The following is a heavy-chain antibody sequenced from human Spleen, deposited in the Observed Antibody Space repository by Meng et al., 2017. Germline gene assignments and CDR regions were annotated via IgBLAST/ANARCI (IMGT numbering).Heavy chain of an antibody. D-gene: IGHD1-14*01. CDR3: ARERSRNDVGYFDY. V-gene: IGHV4-61*01. CDR2: VYYSGST. Sequence: QGQLRGPGPGLVRPSETLSPTCSVSDDSVRSSCCYWSWIRQPPGKGLEWIGCVYYSGSTNYNPSLKSRVTISVDMSKNQFSLKLSSVTAADTAVYYCARERSRNDVGYFDYWGRGSLVTVSS. CDR1: DDSVRSSCCY. J-gene: IGHJ4*02.